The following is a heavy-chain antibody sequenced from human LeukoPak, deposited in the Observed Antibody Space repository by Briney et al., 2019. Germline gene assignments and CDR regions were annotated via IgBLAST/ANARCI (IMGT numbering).Heavy chain of an antibody. CDR2: IYYSGST. Sequence: PSETLSLTCTVSGGSISSGDYYWSWIRQPPGKGLEWIGYIYYSGSTYYNPSLKSRVTISVDTSKNQFSLKLSSVTAADTAVYYCARYLWKREYSGYDYGGEDYFDYWGQGTLVTVSS. CDR3: ARYLWKREYSGYDYGGEDYFDY. V-gene: IGHV4-30-4*01. D-gene: IGHD5-12*01. CDR1: GGSISSGDYY. J-gene: IGHJ4*02.